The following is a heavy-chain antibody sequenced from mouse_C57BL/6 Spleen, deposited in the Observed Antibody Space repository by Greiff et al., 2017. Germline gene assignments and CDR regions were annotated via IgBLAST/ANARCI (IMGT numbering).Heavy chain of an antibody. CDR1: GYAFSSSW. V-gene: IGHV1-82*01. CDR2: IYPGDGDT. J-gene: IGHJ2*01. Sequence: QVQLKQSGPELVKPGASVKISCKASGYAFSSSWMNWVKQRPGKGLEWIGRIYPGDGDTNYNGKFKGKATLTADKSSSTAYMQLSSLTSEDSAVYFCARGDWDDFGYWGQGTTLTVSS. CDR3: ARGDWDDFGY. D-gene: IGHD4-1*01.